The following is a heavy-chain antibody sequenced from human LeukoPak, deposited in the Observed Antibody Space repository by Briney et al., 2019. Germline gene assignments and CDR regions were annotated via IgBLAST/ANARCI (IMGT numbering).Heavy chain of an antibody. CDR2: MKQDGSEK. Sequence: GSLRLSCAASGFTFSTYWMSWVRQAPGKGLEWVANMKQDGSEKYYVDSVKGRFTISRDNAKNSLYLQMNSLRAEDTAVYYCAREGYSRHNYFDYWGQGTLVTVSS. CDR1: GFTFSTYW. V-gene: IGHV3-7*01. D-gene: IGHD5-18*01. CDR3: AREGYSRHNYFDY. J-gene: IGHJ4*02.